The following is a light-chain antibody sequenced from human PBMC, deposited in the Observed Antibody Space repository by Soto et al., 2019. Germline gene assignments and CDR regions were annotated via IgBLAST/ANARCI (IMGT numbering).Light chain of an antibody. V-gene: IGKV3-15*01. Sequence: EIVLTQSPGTLSLSPGERATLSCRASQSVSSSYLAWYQQKPGQAPRLLIYGASTRATGISARFSGSGSGTEFTLTISRLQSEDFAVYHCQQYNNWPLTFGQGTKVDIK. CDR3: QQYNNWPLT. CDR2: GAS. CDR1: QSVSSSY. J-gene: IGKJ1*01.